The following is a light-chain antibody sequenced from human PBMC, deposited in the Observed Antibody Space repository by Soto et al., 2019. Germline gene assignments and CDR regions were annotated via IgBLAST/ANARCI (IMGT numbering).Light chain of an antibody. V-gene: IGKV3-11*01. CDR1: QSVTSY. Sequence: EVMLMQSPATVSLSPVERATLFCRASQSVTSYLAWYQQKPGQAPWLIIYDAFNRATGIPARFSGSGSETDFTLSILTLEPGDFAVYYCQQRSNWPLTFGHGTRLEI. CDR2: DAF. J-gene: IGKJ5*01. CDR3: QQRSNWPLT.